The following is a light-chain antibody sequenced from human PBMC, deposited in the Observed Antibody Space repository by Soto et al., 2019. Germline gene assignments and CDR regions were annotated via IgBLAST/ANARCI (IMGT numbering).Light chain of an antibody. CDR3: AAWDDSLRVVL. J-gene: IGLJ2*01. V-gene: IGLV1-40*01. Sequence: QSVLTQPPSVSGAPGQRVTISCTGSSSNIGAGYPVHWYQQLPGTAPKLLVAGNRPSGVPDRFSVSKSGTSGSLTISGLRFEDEADYYCAAWDDSLRVVLFGGGTKLTVL. CDR1: SSNIGAGYP. CDR2: G.